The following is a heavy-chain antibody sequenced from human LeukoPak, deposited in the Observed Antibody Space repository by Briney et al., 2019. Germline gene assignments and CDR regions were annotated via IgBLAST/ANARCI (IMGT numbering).Heavy chain of an antibody. CDR1: GFPFSAYS. D-gene: IGHD3-22*01. Sequence: GGSLRLSCAASGFPFSAYSMNWVRRAPGKGLELVSSISGSSAYVYYADSVKGRFTVSRDNAKNSLYLQMSSLRAEDTAVYYCAKASYDSSGYSYYFDYWGQGTLVTVSS. CDR2: ISGSSAYV. CDR3: AKASYDSSGYSYYFDY. V-gene: IGHV3-21*01. J-gene: IGHJ4*02.